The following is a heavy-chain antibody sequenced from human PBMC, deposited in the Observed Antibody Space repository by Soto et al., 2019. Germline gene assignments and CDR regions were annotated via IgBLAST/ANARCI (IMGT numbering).Heavy chain of an antibody. J-gene: IGHJ4*02. Sequence: EVQLLEAGGGLVQPGGSLRLSCAASGFTFNSSAMSWVSQAPGKGLEWVSTTSGGAGSTYYADSVKGRFTISRDNSKNTLYLQMNSLRADDTAVYYCAKGRYRIGWYDPYFDYWGQGTLVTVSS. CDR2: TSGGAGST. D-gene: IGHD6-19*01. CDR1: GFTFNSSA. CDR3: AKGRYRIGWYDPYFDY. V-gene: IGHV3-23*01.